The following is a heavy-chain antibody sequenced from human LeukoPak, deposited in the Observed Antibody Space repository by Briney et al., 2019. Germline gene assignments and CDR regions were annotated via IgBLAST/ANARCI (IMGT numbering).Heavy chain of an antibody. CDR2: IYYSGST. CDR1: GGSITTYY. CDR3: ARVGEMATITLFDY. J-gene: IGHJ4*02. D-gene: IGHD5-24*01. Sequence: PSETLSLTCTVSGGSITTYYWSWIRQPPGKGLEWIGYIYYSGSTNYNPSLKSRVTISVDTSKNQFSLKLSSVTAADTAVYYCARVGEMATITLFDYWGQGTLVTVSS. V-gene: IGHV4-59*01.